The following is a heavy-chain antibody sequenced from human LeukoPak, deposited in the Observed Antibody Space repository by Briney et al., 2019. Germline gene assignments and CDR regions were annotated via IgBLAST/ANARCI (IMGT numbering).Heavy chain of an antibody. J-gene: IGHJ5*02. CDR3: ARDRSGSYPNWFDP. V-gene: IGHV3-23*01. CDR2: ITGNGANT. D-gene: IGHD3-10*01. Sequence: PGGSLRLSCAASGFTFSSYGMSWVHQAPGKGLEWVSAITGNGANTFYADSVKGRFTISRDNSKNTMYLQMNSLRAEDTALYYCARDRSGSYPNWFDPWGQGTLVTVSS. CDR1: GFTFSSYG.